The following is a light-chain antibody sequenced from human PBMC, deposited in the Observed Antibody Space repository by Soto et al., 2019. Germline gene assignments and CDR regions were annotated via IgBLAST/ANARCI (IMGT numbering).Light chain of an antibody. J-gene: IGLJ2*01. CDR1: SSNIGNNY. CDR3: ATWDYSLTGEV. CDR2: DNN. V-gene: IGLV1-51*01. Sequence: QSVLTQPPSVSAAPGQKVTISCSVSSSNIGNNYVSWYQQLPGTAPKLLIYDNNKRPSGIPDRFSGSKSGTSGTLDITGLQTGDEADYYCATWDYSLTGEVFGGGTKVTVL.